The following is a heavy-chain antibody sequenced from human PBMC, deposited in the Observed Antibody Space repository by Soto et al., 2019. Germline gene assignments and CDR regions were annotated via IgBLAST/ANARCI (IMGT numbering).Heavy chain of an antibody. D-gene: IGHD3-22*01. CDR1: GYTFTGYY. CDR3: ARGSYYSSGALNWFDP. V-gene: IGHV1-2*02. J-gene: IGHJ5*02. Sequence: ASVKVSCKASGYTFTGYYMHWVRQAPGQGLEWMGWINPNSGGTNYAQKFQGRVTMTRDTSISTAYMELSRLRSDDTAVYYCARGSYYSSGALNWFDPWGQGTVVTVYS. CDR2: INPNSGGT.